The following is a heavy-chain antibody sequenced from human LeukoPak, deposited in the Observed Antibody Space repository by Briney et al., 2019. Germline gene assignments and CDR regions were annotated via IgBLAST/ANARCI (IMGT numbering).Heavy chain of an antibody. CDR2: IFYSGRT. V-gene: IGHV4-59*08. D-gene: IGHD5-24*01. CDR3: ARHRLEMASSHDAFDL. Sequence: SETLSLTCTVSGGSITDHYWSWIRQPPGKGLEWIGYIFYSGRTNYNPSLKSRVTISVDTSKKEFSLKLTSVTAADTAVYYCARHRLEMASSHDAFDLWGQGTMVTVSS. CDR1: GGSITDHY. J-gene: IGHJ3*01.